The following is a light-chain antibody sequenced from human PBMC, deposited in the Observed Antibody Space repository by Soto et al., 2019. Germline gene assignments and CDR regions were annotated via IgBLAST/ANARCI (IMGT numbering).Light chain of an antibody. CDR1: QSISTW. Sequence: DIQMTQSPSTLSASVGDRVTITCRASQSISTWLAWYQQKPGKAPKLLIYGASSLECGVPSRFSGSGSGTEFTLTINSLQPGDFATYYCLQYNSNSRTFGQGTKVDI. J-gene: IGKJ1*01. CDR3: LQYNSNSRT. CDR2: GAS. V-gene: IGKV1-5*01.